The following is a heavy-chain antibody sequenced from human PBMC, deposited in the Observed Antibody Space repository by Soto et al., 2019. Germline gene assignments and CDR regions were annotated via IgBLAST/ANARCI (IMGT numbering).Heavy chain of an antibody. CDR1: GGSFSGYY. V-gene: IGHV4-34*01. Sequence: SETLSLTCAVYGGSFSGYYWSWIRQPPGKGLEWIGEINHSGSTNYNPSLKSRVTISVDTSKNQFSLKLSSVTAADTAVYYCARARGVGYSGYDFDYWGQGTLVTVSS. CDR3: ARARGVGYSGYDFDY. J-gene: IGHJ4*02. CDR2: INHSGST. D-gene: IGHD5-12*01.